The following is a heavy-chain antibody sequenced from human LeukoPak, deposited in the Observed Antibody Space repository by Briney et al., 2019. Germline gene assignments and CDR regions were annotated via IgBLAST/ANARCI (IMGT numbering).Heavy chain of an antibody. V-gene: IGHV4-39*01. J-gene: IGHJ4*02. CDR3: ARQPNWGGNY. D-gene: IGHD7-27*01. CDR1: GGSISSSSCY. Sequence: SETLSLTCTVSGGSISSSSCYWTWIRRPPGKGLEWIGEIDHSGSTNYNPSLQSRVTISLDTSKNQFSLQLSSVTAADTAVYYCARQPNWGGNYWGQGTLVTVSS. CDR2: IDHSGST.